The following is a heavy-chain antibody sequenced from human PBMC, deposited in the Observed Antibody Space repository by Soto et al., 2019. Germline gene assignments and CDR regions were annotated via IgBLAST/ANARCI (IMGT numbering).Heavy chain of an antibody. CDR3: ARVVPPMVYAGIDY. CDR1: GFTFSSYG. CDR2: IWYDGSNK. J-gene: IGHJ4*02. D-gene: IGHD2-8*01. V-gene: IGHV3-33*01. Sequence: GGSLRLSCAASGFTFSSYGMHWVRQAPGKGLEWVAVIWYDGSNKYYADSVKGRFTISRDNSKNTLYLQMNSLRAEDTVVYYCARVVPPMVYAGIDYWGQGTLVTVSS.